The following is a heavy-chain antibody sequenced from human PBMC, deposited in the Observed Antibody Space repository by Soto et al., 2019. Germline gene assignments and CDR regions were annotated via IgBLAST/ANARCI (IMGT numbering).Heavy chain of an antibody. CDR2: IIPIFGTA. Sequence: QVQLVQSGAEVKKPGSSVKVSCKASGGTFSNYAIYWVRQAPGQGLEWMGGIIPIFGTANYAQKFQGRVTITADESTSTAYMELSSLRYEDTAVYYCARDHPGTTGDYFDYWGQGTLVTVSS. D-gene: IGHD1-1*01. CDR1: GGTFSNYA. V-gene: IGHV1-69*01. J-gene: IGHJ4*02. CDR3: ARDHPGTTGDYFDY.